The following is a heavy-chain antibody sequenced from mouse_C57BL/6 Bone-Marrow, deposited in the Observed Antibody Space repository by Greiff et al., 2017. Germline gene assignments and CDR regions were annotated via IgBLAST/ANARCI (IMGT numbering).Heavy chain of an antibody. J-gene: IGHJ1*03. V-gene: IGHV1-82*01. CDR3: ARSACYGSSLWYFDV. D-gene: IGHD1-1*01. CDR2: IYPGDGDT. CDR1: GYAFSSSW. Sequence: QVQLQQPGPELVKPGASVKISCKASGYAFSSSWMNWVKQRPGKGLEWIGRIYPGDGDTNYNGKFKGKATLTADKSSSTAYMQLSSLTSEDSAVYFCARSACYGSSLWYFDVWGTGTTVTVSS.